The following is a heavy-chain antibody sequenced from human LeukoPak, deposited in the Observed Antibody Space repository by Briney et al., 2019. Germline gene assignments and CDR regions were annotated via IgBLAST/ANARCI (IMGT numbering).Heavy chain of an antibody. Sequence: AETLSLTCTASGGSISSRSYYWGWIRQPPGKGLEWIGSIYYSGSTYYNPSLKSRVTISVDTSKNQFSLKLSSVTAADTAVYYCARREVYYYGSGSYPFPDYWGQGTLVTVSS. D-gene: IGHD3-10*01. V-gene: IGHV4-39*01. J-gene: IGHJ4*02. CDR2: IYYSGST. CDR3: ARREVYYYGSGSYPFPDY. CDR1: GGSISSRSYY.